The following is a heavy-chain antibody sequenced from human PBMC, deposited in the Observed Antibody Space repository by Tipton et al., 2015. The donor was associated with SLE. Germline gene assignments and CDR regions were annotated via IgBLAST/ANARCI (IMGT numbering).Heavy chain of an antibody. CDR3: ARDLGYDAFDI. V-gene: IGHV4-59*01. J-gene: IGHJ3*02. CDR2: IYYSGST. CDR1: GGSISSYY. D-gene: IGHD3-16*01. Sequence: TLSLTCTVSGGSISSYYWSWIRQPPGKGLEWIGYIYYSGSTNHNPSLKSRVTISVDTSKNQFSLKLSSVTAADTAVYYCARDLGYDAFDIWGQGTLVTVSS.